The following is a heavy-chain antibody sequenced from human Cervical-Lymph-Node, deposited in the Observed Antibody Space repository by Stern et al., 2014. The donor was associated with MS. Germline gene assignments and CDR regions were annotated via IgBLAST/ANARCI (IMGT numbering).Heavy chain of an antibody. CDR1: GGTLSTYG. CDR2: VIPMCGIS. J-gene: IGHJ2*01. D-gene: IGHD3-10*01. V-gene: IGHV1-69*01. CDR3: ARYRSAVDWYFDL. Sequence: VQLVESGAEVKKPGSSVKVSCKASGGTLSTYGFSWVRQAPGQGLEWIGGVIPMCGISNSAQKFQGRVTITADESTSTAYMELSSLRSDDTAVYYCARYRSAVDWYFDLWGRGTLVTVSS.